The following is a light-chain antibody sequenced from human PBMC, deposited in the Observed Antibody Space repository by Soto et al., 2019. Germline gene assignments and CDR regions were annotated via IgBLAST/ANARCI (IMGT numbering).Light chain of an antibody. J-gene: IGKJ2*01. Sequence: DVVLTQSPRSLPVTLGQPASISCRSSQSLIHSDGHTYLNWFQQRPGQSPRRLIYKVSNWDSGVPDRFNGSGSGTDFTLKISRVEAEDVGIYYCMQGTYWPYTFGQGTMLDI. CDR3: MQGTYWPYT. CDR1: QSLIHSDGHTY. CDR2: KVS. V-gene: IGKV2-30*02.